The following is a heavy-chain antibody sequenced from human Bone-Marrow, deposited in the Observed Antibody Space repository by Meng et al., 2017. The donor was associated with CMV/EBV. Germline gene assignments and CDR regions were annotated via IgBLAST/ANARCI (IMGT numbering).Heavy chain of an antibody. V-gene: IGHV3-73*01. CDR1: FTFSGSA. D-gene: IGHD2-2*02. Sequence: FTFSGSALHWVRQASGKGLAWVGRIRSKANSYATAYAASVKGRFTISRDDSKNTAYLQMNSLKTEDTAVYYCTILYCSSTSCYTSDPWGQGTLVTVSS. J-gene: IGHJ5*02. CDR2: IRSKANSYAT. CDR3: TILYCSSTSCYTSDP.